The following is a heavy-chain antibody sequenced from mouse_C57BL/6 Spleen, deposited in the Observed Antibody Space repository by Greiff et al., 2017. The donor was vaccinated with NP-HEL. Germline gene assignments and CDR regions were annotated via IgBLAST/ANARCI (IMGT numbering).Heavy chain of an antibody. CDR1: GYTFTSYW. CDR2: IDPSDSYT. CDR3: ARQGGSSTLFDY. V-gene: IGHV1-69*01. D-gene: IGHD1-1*01. Sequence: VQLQQPGAELVMPGASVKLSCKASGYTFTSYWMHWVKQRPGQGLEWIGEIDPSDSYTNYNQKFKGKSTLTVDKSSSTAYMKLSSLTSEDSAVYYCARQGGSSTLFDYWGQGTTLTVSS. J-gene: IGHJ2*01.